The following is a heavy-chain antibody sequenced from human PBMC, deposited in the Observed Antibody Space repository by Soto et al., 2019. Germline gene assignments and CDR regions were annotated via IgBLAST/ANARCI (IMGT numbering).Heavy chain of an antibody. CDR1: GYTFTSYY. V-gene: IGHV1-46*03. Sequence: AQGKVSCKPPGYTFTSYYMNWVRQAPAQSLEWMGIINPSGGSTSYAQKFQGRVTMTRDTSTSTVYMELSSLRSEDTAVYYCALRGGYGSDFDYWGQGALVTVSS. J-gene: IGHJ4*02. CDR3: ALRGGYGSDFDY. D-gene: IGHD5-12*01. CDR2: INPSGGST.